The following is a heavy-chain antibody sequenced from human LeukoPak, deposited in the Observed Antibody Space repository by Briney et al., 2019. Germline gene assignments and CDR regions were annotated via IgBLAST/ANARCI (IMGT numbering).Heavy chain of an antibody. V-gene: IGHV4-4*02. CDR2: VNLQGST. CDR1: GGSISGTNW. Sequence: SGTLSLTCGVSGGSISGTNWWTWFRQPPGKGLEWIGEVNLQGSTNYNPSLKSRVAISVDKSENHISLKLTSVTAADTAVYYCAREGGPYRPLDYSGQGTLVTVAS. J-gene: IGHJ4*02. CDR3: AREGGPYRPLDY.